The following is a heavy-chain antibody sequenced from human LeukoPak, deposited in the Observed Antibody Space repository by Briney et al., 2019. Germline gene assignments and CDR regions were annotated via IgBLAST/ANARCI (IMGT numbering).Heavy chain of an antibody. D-gene: IGHD6-13*01. CDR3: ARDPVLVQGIAAAGFDY. V-gene: IGHV3-30*03. J-gene: IGHJ4*02. Sequence: GGSLRLSCAASGFTFSSYEMNWVRQAPGKGLKWVAVISYDGSNKYYADSVKGRFTISRDNSKNTLYLEMNSLRSEDTAVYYCARDPVLVQGIAAAGFDYWGQGTLVTVSS. CDR2: ISYDGSNK. CDR1: GFTFSSYE.